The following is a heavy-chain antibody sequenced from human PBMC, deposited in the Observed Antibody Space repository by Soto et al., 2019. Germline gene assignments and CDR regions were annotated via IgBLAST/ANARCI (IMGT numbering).Heavy chain of an antibody. CDR2: ISAYNGNT. V-gene: IGHV1-18*01. Sequence: QVQLVQSGAEVKKPGASVKVSCKASGYTFTSYGISWVRQAPGQGLEWMGWISAYNGNTNYAQKLQGRVTMTTDTSTSTAYMELRRLRSDDTAVDYCARGDDYYDSSGLRRIGFDPWGQGTLVTVSS. J-gene: IGHJ5*02. D-gene: IGHD3-22*01. CDR3: ARGDDYYDSSGLRRIGFDP. CDR1: GYTFTSYG.